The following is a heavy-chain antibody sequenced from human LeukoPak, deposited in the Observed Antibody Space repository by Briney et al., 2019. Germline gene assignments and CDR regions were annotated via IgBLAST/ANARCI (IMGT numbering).Heavy chain of an antibody. D-gene: IGHD5-18*01. Sequence: ASVKVSCKASGYSFTSYGIAWVRQAPGQGFEWMGWINTNNGNTHFAQKFQGRVTMTRNTSISTAYMELSSLRSEDTAVYYCARGDTAMAQNYYGMDVWGQGTTVTVSS. CDR1: GYSFTSYG. CDR2: INTNNGNT. J-gene: IGHJ6*02. CDR3: ARGDTAMAQNYYGMDV. V-gene: IGHV1-8*01.